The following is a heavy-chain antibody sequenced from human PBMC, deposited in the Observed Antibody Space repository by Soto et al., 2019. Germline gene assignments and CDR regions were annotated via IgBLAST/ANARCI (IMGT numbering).Heavy chain of an antibody. V-gene: IGHV3-66*01. CDR2: IKSGGST. CDR1: GFTVSSNS. Sequence: EVQLVESGGGLVQPGGSLRLSCAASGFTVSSNSMSWFRQAPGKGLEWVSVIKSGGSTYYADSVKGRFTISRDNPKNTLYLQMNSLRAEDTAVYYCARDRIPTGMDVWGQGTTVTVSS. J-gene: IGHJ6*02. CDR3: ARDRIPTGMDV.